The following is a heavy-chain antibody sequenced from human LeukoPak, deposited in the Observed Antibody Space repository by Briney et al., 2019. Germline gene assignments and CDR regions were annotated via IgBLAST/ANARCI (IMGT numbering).Heavy chain of an antibody. Sequence: GGSLRLSCAASVFTFSSYAMSWVRQAPGKGLEWVSAISGSGGSTYYADSVKGRFTISRDNSKNTLYLQMNSLRAEDTAVYYCPRGDEGDYSAPSTGFAPGGQGPLVTVS. J-gene: IGHJ5*02. CDR1: VFTFSSYA. V-gene: IGHV3-23*01. CDR2: ISGSGGST. CDR3: PRGDEGDYSAPSTGFAP. D-gene: IGHD4-17*01.